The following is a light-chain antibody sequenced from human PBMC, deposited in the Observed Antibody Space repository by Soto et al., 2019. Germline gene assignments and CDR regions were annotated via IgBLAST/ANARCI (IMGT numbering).Light chain of an antibody. Sequence: DIQMTQSPSSLSASVGDRVTITCQASQDISNYLNWYQQKPGKAPKLLIYDASHLETGVPSRFNGNGSVTDFTFTISSLQPEDIATYYCQQYDNLPPYPFDQGTKLEIK. CDR1: QDISNY. CDR2: DAS. CDR3: QQYDNLPPYP. V-gene: IGKV1-33*01. J-gene: IGKJ2*01.